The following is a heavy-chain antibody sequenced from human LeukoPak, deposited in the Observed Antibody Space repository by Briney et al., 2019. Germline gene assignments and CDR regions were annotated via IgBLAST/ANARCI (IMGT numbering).Heavy chain of an antibody. Sequence: GESLRISCKGSGYNFTNYWISWVRQMPGKGLEWMGTIDPSDSYNNYSPSFQGHVTISADKSISTAYLQWSSLKASDTAMYYCARHQVGSSYFDYWGQGTLVTVSS. CDR1: GYNFTNYW. V-gene: IGHV5-10-1*01. D-gene: IGHD6-6*01. CDR3: ARHQVGSSYFDY. J-gene: IGHJ4*02. CDR2: IDPSDSYN.